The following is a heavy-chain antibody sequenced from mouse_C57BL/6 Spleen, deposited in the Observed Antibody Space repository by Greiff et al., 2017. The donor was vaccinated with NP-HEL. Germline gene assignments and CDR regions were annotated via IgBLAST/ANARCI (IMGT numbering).Heavy chain of an antibody. CDR2: IYPSDGST. V-gene: IGHV1-78*01. Sequence: VQLVESDAELVKPGASVKISCKVSGYTFTDHTIHWMKPRPEPGLEWIGYIYPSDGSTKYNEKFKGKATLTADKSSSTAYMQLNSLTSEDSAVYFCASESSYDYDPFAYWGQGTLVTVSA. CDR3: ASESSYDYDPFAY. J-gene: IGHJ3*01. CDR1: GYTFTDHT. D-gene: IGHD2-4*01.